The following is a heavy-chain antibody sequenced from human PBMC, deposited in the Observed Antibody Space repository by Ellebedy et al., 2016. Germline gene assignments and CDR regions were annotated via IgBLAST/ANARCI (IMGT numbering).Heavy chain of an antibody. V-gene: IGHV2-5*01. CDR2: IYGNDVK. CDR1: GFPLDTAEVV. D-gene: IGHD1-14*01. Sequence: SGPTLVKPTQTLTLTCTFSGFPLDTAEVVVGWVRQPPGGALELLSFIYGNDVKRYRPSLGSRLTITRDTSKNQVVLTMTNMDPVDTATYFCAHKSVYREVDYWGQGRLVIVSS. CDR3: AHKSVYREVDY. J-gene: IGHJ4*02.